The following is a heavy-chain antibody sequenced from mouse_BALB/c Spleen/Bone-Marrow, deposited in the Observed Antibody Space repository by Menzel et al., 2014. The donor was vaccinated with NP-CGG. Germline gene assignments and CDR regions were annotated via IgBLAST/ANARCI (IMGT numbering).Heavy chain of an antibody. Sequence: VQLQQSGPGLVKPSQTVSLTCTVTGISITTGNYRWSWIRQFPGNKLEWIGYIYYSGTITYNPSLTSRTTITRDTSKNQLFLEMNSLTAEDTATYYCARYGNYFDVWGAGTTVTVSS. CDR1: GISITTGNYR. J-gene: IGHJ1*01. CDR2: IYYSGTI. CDR3: ARYGNYFDV. V-gene: IGHV3-5*02. D-gene: IGHD1-1*01.